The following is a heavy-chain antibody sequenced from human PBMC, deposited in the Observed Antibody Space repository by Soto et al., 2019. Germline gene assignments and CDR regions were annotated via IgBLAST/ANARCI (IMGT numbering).Heavy chain of an antibody. D-gene: IGHD3-3*01. J-gene: IGHJ5*02. CDR1: GGSVNGYY. Sequence: SETLSLTCAVYGGSVNGYYWNWIRQPPGKGLEWIGEINHTGGTHYNPSLKSRVTMSVDTSKNQFSLRLSSVIAADTAIYYCATRITVFGLLIPPFDPWGQGTQVTVSS. CDR2: INHTGGT. CDR3: ATRITVFGLLIPPFDP. V-gene: IGHV4-34*01.